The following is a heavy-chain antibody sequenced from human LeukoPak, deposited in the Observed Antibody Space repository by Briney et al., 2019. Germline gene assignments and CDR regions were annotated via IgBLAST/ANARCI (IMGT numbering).Heavy chain of an antibody. CDR1: GFTFSSYA. Sequence: RTGGSLRLSCAASGFTFSSYAMHWVRQAPGKGLEWVAVISYDGNYADSVKGRFTISRDNSKNTLYLQMNSVRAEDTAVYYCARDVGATSTTVGSYWGQGTLVTVSS. V-gene: IGHV3-30*04. CDR3: ARDVGATSTTVGSY. D-gene: IGHD4-23*01. CDR2: ISYDG. J-gene: IGHJ4*02.